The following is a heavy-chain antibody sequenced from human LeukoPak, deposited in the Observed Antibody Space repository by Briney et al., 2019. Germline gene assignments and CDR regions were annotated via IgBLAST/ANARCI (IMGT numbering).Heavy chain of an antibody. CDR2: ISYDGSNK. D-gene: IGHD6-13*01. J-gene: IGHJ4*02. CDR3: SRAGYSSSFLDY. CDR1: GFTFSSYA. Sequence: GGSLRLSCAASGFTFSSYAMHWVRQAPGKGLEWVAVISYDGSNKYYADSVKGRFTISRDNSKNTLYLQMNSLRAEDTAVYYCSRAGYSSSFLDYWGQGTLVTVYS. V-gene: IGHV3-30*04.